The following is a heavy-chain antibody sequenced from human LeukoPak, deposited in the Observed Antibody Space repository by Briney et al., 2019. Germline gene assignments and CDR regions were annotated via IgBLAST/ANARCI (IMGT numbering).Heavy chain of an antibody. J-gene: IGHJ3*02. CDR1: GGTFSSYA. Sequence: GASVKVSCKASGGTFSSYAISWVRQAPGQGLEWMGGIIPILGTANYAQKLQGRVTITTDTSTSTAYMELRSLRSDDTAVYYCARAGWYELPRYAFDIWGQGTMVTVSS. CDR3: ARAGWYELPRYAFDI. CDR2: IIPILGTA. V-gene: IGHV1-69*05. D-gene: IGHD6-19*01.